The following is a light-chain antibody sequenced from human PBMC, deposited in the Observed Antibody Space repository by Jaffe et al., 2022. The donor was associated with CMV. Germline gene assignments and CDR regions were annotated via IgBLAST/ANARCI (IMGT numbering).Light chain of an antibody. Sequence: QSALTQPVSVSGSPGQSITISCTGSSSDVGNYDLVSWLQQHPGKAPKLLIYEVNKRPSGVSYHFSGSKSGNTASLTISGLQAEDEADYYCCSYAGRNTYIFGGGTKLTVL. CDR2: EVN. CDR3: CSYAGRNTYI. J-gene: IGLJ2*01. V-gene: IGLV2-23*02. CDR1: SSDVGNYDL.